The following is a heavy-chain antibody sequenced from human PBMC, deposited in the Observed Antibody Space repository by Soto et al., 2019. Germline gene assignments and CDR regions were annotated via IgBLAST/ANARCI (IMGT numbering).Heavy chain of an antibody. CDR3: ARVTMVIRDSDHFGVDV. CDR2: ISHTGTT. V-gene: IGHV4-38-2*02. D-gene: IGHD4-17*01. J-gene: IGHJ6*02. CDR1: GFPISSPYS. Sequence: SETLSLTCLVSGFPISSPYSWGWIRQPPGKGLEWIGSISHTGTTSYSPSLTSRVSISVDTSKNQVSPKLTSVTAADTAVYFCARVTMVIRDSDHFGVDVWGHGTTVTAP.